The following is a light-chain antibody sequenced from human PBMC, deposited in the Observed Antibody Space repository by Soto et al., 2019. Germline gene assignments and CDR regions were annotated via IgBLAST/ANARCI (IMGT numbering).Light chain of an antibody. V-gene: IGLV2-11*01. CDR2: DVS. CDR1: SSDVGGYNY. J-gene: IGLJ1*01. Sequence: QSALTPPRSVSGSPGQSVTISCTGTSSDVGGYNYVSWYQQHPGKAPKLMIYDVSMRPSGVPDRFSGSKSGNTASLTISGLQAEDEADYYCCSYAGSYSLYVFGTGTKLTVL. CDR3: CSYAGSYSLYV.